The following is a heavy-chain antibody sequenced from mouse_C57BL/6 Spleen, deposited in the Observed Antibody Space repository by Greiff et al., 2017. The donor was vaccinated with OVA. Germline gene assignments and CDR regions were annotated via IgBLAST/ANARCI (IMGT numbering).Heavy chain of an antibody. J-gene: IGHJ3*01. V-gene: IGHV5-9-1*02. CDR2: ISSGGDYI. CDR3: TRGGLAGPWFAY. D-gene: IGHD3-3*01. Sequence: DVHLVESGEGLVKPGGSLKLSCAASGFTFSSYAMSWVRQTPEKRLEWVAYISSGGDYIYYADTVKGRFTISRDNARNTLYLQMSSLKSEDTAMYYCTRGGLAGPWFAYWGQGTLVTVSA. CDR1: GFTFSSYA.